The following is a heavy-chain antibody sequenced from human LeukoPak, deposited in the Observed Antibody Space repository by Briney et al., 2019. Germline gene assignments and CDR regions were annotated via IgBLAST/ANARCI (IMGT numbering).Heavy chain of an antibody. D-gene: IGHD2-2*01. CDR1: GFTFNTYG. J-gene: IGHJ4*02. CDR3: AKDRSDLYHLFDN. Sequence: GGSLRLSCAASGFTFNTYGMHWVRQAPGKGLEWVAVMLYDGSNKYYADSVKGRFTISRDNSKNMLYLEMNSLRPEDTAVYYCAKDRSDLYHLFDNWGQGTLVTVSS. CDR2: MLYDGSNK. V-gene: IGHV3-30*18.